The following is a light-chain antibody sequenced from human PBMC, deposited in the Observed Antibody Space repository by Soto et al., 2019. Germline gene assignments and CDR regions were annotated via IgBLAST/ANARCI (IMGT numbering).Light chain of an antibody. CDR3: QQYGSSLRP. CDR2: DVS. V-gene: IGKV3-20*01. Sequence: EIVLTQSPGTLSLSPGERATLSCRASQSVGNNYLVWYQQKPGQPPRFLMYDVSTRATGIPDRFSGSGSGTDFTLAINRLEPEEFSVYQCQQYGSSLRPFGGWTKLDIK. CDR1: QSVGNNY. J-gene: IGKJ4*01.